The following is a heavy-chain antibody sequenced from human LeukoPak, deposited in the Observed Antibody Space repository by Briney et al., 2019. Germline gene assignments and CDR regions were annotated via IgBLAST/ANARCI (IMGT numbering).Heavy chain of an antibody. Sequence: PGGSLRLSCAASGFTFSNYAMSSVRQAPGKGPEWVSIISGSGDNTHYADSVKGRFTISRDNSKNTLYLQMNTLRAEDTAIFHCARREWLVNFDYWGQGTLVTVSS. D-gene: IGHD6-19*01. V-gene: IGHV3-23*01. CDR1: GFTFSNYA. CDR2: ISGSGDNT. J-gene: IGHJ4*02. CDR3: ARREWLVNFDY.